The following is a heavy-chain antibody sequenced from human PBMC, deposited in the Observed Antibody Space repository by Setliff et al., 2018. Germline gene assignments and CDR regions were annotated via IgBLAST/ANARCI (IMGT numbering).Heavy chain of an antibody. Sequence: SETLSLTCTVSGGSISSGGYYWSWIRQHPGKGLEWIGYIYYSGSTYYNPSLKSRVTISVDTSKNQFSLKLSSVTAADTAVYYCARTSGSGSSLLPNSSDPWGQGTLVTVSS. CDR1: GGSISSGGYY. V-gene: IGHV4-31*03. D-gene: IGHD3-10*01. J-gene: IGHJ5*02. CDR2: IYYSGST. CDR3: ARTSGSGSSLLPNSSDP.